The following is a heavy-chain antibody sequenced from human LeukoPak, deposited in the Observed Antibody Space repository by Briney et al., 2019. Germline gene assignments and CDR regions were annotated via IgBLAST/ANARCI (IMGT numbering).Heavy chain of an antibody. Sequence: SETLSLTCTVSGGSISSSSYYWGWIRQPPGKGLEWIGSIYYSGSTYYNPSLKSRVTIPVDTSKNQFSLKLSSVTAADTAVYYCARHIRYPQYSSGWVFDYWGQGTLVTVSS. CDR3: ARHIRYPQYSSGWVFDY. D-gene: IGHD6-19*01. CDR1: GGSISSSSYY. V-gene: IGHV4-39*01. J-gene: IGHJ4*02. CDR2: IYYSGST.